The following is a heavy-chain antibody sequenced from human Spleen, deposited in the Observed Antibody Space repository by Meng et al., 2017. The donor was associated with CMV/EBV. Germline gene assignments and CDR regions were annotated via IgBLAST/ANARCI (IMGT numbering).Heavy chain of an antibody. Sequence: ASVKVSCKASGYTFTSYYMHWVRQAPGQGLERMGIINPSGGGTSYAQRFQGRVTMTRDASTSTVYMELSSLRSEDTAVFYCARDRGLIAAYDFDCWGQGTLVTVSS. V-gene: IGHV1-46*01. CDR2: INPSGGGT. J-gene: IGHJ4*02. D-gene: IGHD6-6*01. CDR3: ARDRGLIAAYDFDC. CDR1: GYTFTSYY.